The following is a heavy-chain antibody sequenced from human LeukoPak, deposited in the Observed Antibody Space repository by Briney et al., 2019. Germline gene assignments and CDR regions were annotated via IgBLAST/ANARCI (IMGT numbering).Heavy chain of an antibody. D-gene: IGHD3-10*01. Sequence: GGSLRLSCAASGFTFSGSAMHWVRQASGKGLEWVGRIRSKANSYATAYAASVKGRFTISRDDSKNTAYLQMNSLKTEDTAVYYCTRPRYGSGSSDYWGQGTLVTVSS. CDR3: TRPRYGSGSSDY. CDR1: GFTFSGSA. J-gene: IGHJ4*02. V-gene: IGHV3-73*01. CDR2: IRSKANSYAT.